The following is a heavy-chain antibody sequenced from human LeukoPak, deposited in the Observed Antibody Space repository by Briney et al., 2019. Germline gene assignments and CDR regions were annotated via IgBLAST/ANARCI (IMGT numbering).Heavy chain of an antibody. CDR2: SYYSGST. CDR1: GGSISSYY. V-gene: IGHV4-59*01. CDR3: ARGYSGYDAFDI. D-gene: IGHD5-12*01. J-gene: IGHJ3*02. Sequence: SETLSLTCTVSGGSISSYYWSWIRQPPGKGLEWIGYSYYSGSTNYNPSLKSRVTISVDTSKNQFSLKLSSVTAADTAVYYCARGYSGYDAFDIWSQGTMVTVSS.